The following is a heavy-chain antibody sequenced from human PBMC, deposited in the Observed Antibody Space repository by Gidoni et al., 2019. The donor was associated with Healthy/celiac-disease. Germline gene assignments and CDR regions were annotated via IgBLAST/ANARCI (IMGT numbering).Heavy chain of an antibody. J-gene: IGHJ4*02. CDR2: IYPGASNT. V-gene: IGHV5-51*01. Sequence: EVQLVQSGAEVKQPGESLKISCKGSGYSFTPHWIGRVRHMPGKGLEWMGIIYPGASNTRYCPSFQGQVTISADKSISPAYRQWSSLKASDTAIYYCARQWGIVGVIGGFDNWAQGTLVTVSS. CDR1: GYSFTPHW. CDR3: ARQWGIVGVIGGFDN. D-gene: IGHD1-26*01.